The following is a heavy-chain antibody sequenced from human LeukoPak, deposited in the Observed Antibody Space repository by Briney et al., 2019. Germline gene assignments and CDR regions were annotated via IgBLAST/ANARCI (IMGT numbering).Heavy chain of an antibody. Sequence: PGGSLRLSCAASGFMLSRYGMSWVRQAPGKGLEWVSGISGSGGRTYYADSVKGRFTISRDNSKDTLYLQMNSLRAEDTAVFYCAKSSLYSGNNGGAFDIWGQGTMVTVSS. V-gene: IGHV3-23*01. CDR2: ISGSGGRT. J-gene: IGHJ3*02. CDR1: GFMLSRYG. D-gene: IGHD1-26*01. CDR3: AKSSLYSGNNGGAFDI.